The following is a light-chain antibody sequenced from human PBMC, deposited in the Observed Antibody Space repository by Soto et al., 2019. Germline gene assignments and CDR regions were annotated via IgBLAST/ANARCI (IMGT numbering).Light chain of an antibody. CDR1: TGAVTSGHY. Sequence: QAVVTQEPSLTVSPGGTVTLTCGSSTGAVTSGHYPYWFQQKPGQAPTTLIYDTNSKHSWTPARFSGSLLGGKAALTLSGAQPEDEAEYYCLLSYSGDNVFGAGTKVTVL. J-gene: IGLJ1*01. CDR3: LLSYSGDNV. CDR2: DTN. V-gene: IGLV7-46*01.